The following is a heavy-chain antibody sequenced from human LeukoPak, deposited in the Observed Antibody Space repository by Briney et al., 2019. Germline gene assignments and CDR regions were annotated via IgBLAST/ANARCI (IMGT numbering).Heavy chain of an antibody. V-gene: IGHV5-51*01. CDR2: IYPGDSDT. J-gene: IGHJ4*02. CDR3: ARRSGHDYSNYVGY. D-gene: IGHD4-11*01. CDR1: GYSFTSYW. Sequence: GESLKISCKGSGYSFTSYWIAWVRQMPGKGLEWMGIIYPGDSDTRYSPSFQGQVTISVGKSINTAFLQWSSLKASDTAMYYCARRSGHDYSNYVGYWGQGTLVTVSS.